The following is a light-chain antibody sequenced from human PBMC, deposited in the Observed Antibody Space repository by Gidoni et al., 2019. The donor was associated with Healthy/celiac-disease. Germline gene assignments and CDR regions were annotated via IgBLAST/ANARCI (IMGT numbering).Light chain of an antibody. J-gene: IGKJ1*01. CDR3: QQYNTRSWT. CDR1: QSVSSN. Sequence: EIVMTQSPATLSVSPGERATLSCRASQSVSSNLAWYQQKPGQAPRLLIYGASTRATGIPARFSGSGSGTEFTLTISSLQSEDFAVYYCQQYNTRSWTFXQXTKVEIK. V-gene: IGKV3-15*01. CDR2: GAS.